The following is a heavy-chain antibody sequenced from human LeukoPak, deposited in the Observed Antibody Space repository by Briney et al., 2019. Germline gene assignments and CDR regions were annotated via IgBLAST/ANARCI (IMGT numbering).Heavy chain of an antibody. CDR2: ISGGSGSDT. CDR3: AKGSSSGRPYFFDY. Sequence: GGSLRLSCAASGSTFSSYAMSWVRQAPGKGLEWFAAISGGSGSDTYYADAVKGRFTISRDNSKTTLYLEMNTRRAEDTAVYYCAKGSSSGRPYFFDYWGQGTLVTVSS. CDR1: GSTFSSYA. D-gene: IGHD3-10*01. V-gene: IGHV3-23*01. J-gene: IGHJ4*02.